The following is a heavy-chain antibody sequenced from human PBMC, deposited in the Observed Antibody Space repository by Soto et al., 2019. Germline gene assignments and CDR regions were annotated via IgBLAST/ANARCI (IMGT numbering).Heavy chain of an antibody. CDR3: ARATCSGGSCYLGNWFDP. D-gene: IGHD2-15*01. CDR1: GGSISSSNW. J-gene: IGHJ5*02. V-gene: IGHV4-4*02. Sequence: SETLSLTCAVSGGSISSSNWWSWVRQPPGKWLEWIGEIYHSGSTNYNPSLKSRVTISVDKSKNQFSLKLSSVTAADTAVYYCARATCSGGSCYLGNWFDPWGQGTLVTVSS. CDR2: IYHSGST.